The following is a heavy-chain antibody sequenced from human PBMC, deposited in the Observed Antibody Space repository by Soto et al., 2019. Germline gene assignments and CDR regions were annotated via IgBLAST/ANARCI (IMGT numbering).Heavy chain of an antibody. Sequence: QVQLQESGPGLVKPSETLSLTCTVSGGSISSYYWSWIRQPPGKGLEWIGYIYYSGSTNYNPSLKSRVTISLDTSKNQFSLKLSSVTAADTAVYYCARADDIAARPFDYWGQGTLVTVSS. CDR1: GGSISSYY. V-gene: IGHV4-59*01. J-gene: IGHJ4*02. D-gene: IGHD6-6*01. CDR2: IYYSGST. CDR3: ARADDIAARPFDY.